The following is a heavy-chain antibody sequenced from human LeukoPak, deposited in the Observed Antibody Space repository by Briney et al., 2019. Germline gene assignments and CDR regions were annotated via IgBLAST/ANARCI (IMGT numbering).Heavy chain of an antibody. Sequence: GGSLRLXCAASGFTFSGYYMHWVRQAPGKGLVWVSRINSDGSSTTYADSVKGRFTISRDNAKNTLYLQMNSLKVEDTAVYYCTRVFVGDEYSSSGYWGQGTLVTVSS. D-gene: IGHD6-13*01. V-gene: IGHV3-74*01. CDR2: INSDGSST. CDR1: GFTFSGYY. CDR3: TRVFVGDEYSSSGY. J-gene: IGHJ4*02.